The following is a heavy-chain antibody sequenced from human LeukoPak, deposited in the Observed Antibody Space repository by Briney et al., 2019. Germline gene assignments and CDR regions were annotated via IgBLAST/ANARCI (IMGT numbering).Heavy chain of an antibody. CDR1: GGTISSRNW. Sequence: SGTLSLTCAVSGGTISSRNWWSWVRQPPGKGLEWIGEIYHSGSTSYNPSLKSRVTISVDKSKNQFSLNLTSVTAADTAVYYCARWVGSTSWYYRDYWGQGTLVTVSS. CDR3: ARWVGSTSWYYRDY. V-gene: IGHV4-4*02. J-gene: IGHJ4*02. D-gene: IGHD6-13*01. CDR2: IYHSGST.